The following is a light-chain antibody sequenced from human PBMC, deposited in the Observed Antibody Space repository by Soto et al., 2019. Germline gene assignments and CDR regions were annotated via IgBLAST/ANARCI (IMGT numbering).Light chain of an antibody. CDR1: QSISNS. V-gene: IGKV1-5*03. CDR2: KAS. J-gene: IGKJ1*01. CDR3: QHCDSYWT. Sequence: DIQMTQSPSTLSASVGDRVTITCRASQSISNSLAWYQQKPGKAPKVLIYKASSLESGVPSRFSGSGSGTEFTLTISSLQPDDFATYYCQHCDSYWTFGQGTKVEIK.